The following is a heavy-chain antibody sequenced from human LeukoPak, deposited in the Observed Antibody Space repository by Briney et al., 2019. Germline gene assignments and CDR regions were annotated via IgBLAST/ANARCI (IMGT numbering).Heavy chain of an antibody. CDR1: GFTFSSYA. J-gene: IGHJ4*02. Sequence: GRSLRLSCAASGFTFSSYAMHWVRQAPGKGLEWVAVISYDGSNKYYADSVKGRFTISRDNSKNTLYLQINSLRAEDTAVYYCAREVWFGELLNRRYFDYWGQGTLVTVSS. D-gene: IGHD3-10*01. CDR3: AREVWFGELLNRRYFDY. CDR2: ISYDGSNK. V-gene: IGHV3-30*04.